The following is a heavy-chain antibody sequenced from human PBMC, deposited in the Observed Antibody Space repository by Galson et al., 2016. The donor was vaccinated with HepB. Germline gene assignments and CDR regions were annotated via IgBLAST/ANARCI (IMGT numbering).Heavy chain of an antibody. J-gene: IGHJ6*04. V-gene: IGHV3-23*01. D-gene: IGHD2-21*02. CDR1: GFTFRNYG. CDR2: ISRSGDST. Sequence: SLRLSCAASGFTFRNYGMTWVRQAPGKGLEVVSSISRSGDSTDYADSVKGRFTISRDNSKNTLSLQMNSLRADDAAVYYCVQGCTAPAVWGKGTTVTFSS. CDR3: VQGCTAPAV.